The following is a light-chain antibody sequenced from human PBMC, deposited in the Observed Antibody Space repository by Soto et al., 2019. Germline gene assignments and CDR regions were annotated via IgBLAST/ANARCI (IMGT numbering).Light chain of an antibody. CDR3: QKYNSAPRT. V-gene: IGKV1-27*01. CDR2: AAS. J-gene: IGKJ1*01. CDR1: QDIGNY. Sequence: DIQMTQSPSSLSASVGDRVAITCRATQDIGNYLAWYRHKPGEVPKLLIYAASTLHSGVPSRFSGSGSGTDFTLTISSLQPEDVATYYCQKYNSAPRTFGQGTKVDIK.